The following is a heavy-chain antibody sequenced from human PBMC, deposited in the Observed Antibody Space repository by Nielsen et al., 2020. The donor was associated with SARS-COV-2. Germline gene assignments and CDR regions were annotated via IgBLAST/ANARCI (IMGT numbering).Heavy chain of an antibody. CDR3: ATVGEYSSTFDY. CDR1: GFTFSSYN. D-gene: IGHD6-6*01. J-gene: IGHJ4*02. Sequence: GGSLRLSCAASGFTFSSYNMNWVRQAPGKGLEWVSSISSSGTYIYYADSVKGRCTTSRDNSKNTLYLQMNSLRAEDTAVYYCATVGEYSSTFDYWGQGTLVTVSS. CDR2: ISSSGTYI. V-gene: IGHV3-21*01.